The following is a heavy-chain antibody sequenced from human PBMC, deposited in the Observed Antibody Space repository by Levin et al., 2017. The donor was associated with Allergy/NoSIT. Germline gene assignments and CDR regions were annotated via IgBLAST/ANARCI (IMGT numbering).Heavy chain of an antibody. CDR2: IINSGVGT. Sequence: PGGSLRLSCAASGFTFNNYAMSWVRQAPGKGLEWVSAIINSGVGTYYADSVKVRFTISRDNSKNTMYLQMNSLRAEDTAVYFCAKDAIRGSDQPYYFDYWGQGTLVTASS. D-gene: IGHD6-19*01. CDR1: GFTFNNYA. V-gene: IGHV3-23*01. CDR3: AKDAIRGSDQPYYFDY. J-gene: IGHJ4*02.